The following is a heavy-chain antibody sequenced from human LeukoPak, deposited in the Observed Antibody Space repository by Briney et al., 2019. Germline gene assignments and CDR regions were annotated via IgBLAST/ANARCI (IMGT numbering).Heavy chain of an antibody. V-gene: IGHV3-21*01. CDR3: ARDSSGWYVGYFDY. Sequence: GGFLRLSCAASGFTFSSYSMNWVRQAPGKGLEWVSSISSSSSYIYYADSVKGRFTISRDNAKNSLYLQMNSLRAEDTAVYYCARDSSGWYVGYFDYWGQGTLVTVSS. D-gene: IGHD6-19*01. J-gene: IGHJ4*02. CDR2: ISSSSSYI. CDR1: GFTFSSYS.